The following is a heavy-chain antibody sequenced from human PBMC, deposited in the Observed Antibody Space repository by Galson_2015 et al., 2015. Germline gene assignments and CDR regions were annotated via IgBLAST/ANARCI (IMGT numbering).Heavy chain of an antibody. J-gene: IGHJ1*01. CDR3: AKLAAGYSSSSTRYFQH. V-gene: IGHV3-23*01. D-gene: IGHD6-13*01. Sequence: SLRLSCAASGFTFSNYGMSWVRQAPGKGLEWVSVISGGGATTYYADSVNGRFTISRDNSKNTLHLQMNSLTAEDTAVYYCAKLAAGYSSSSTRYFQHWGQGTLVTVSS. CDR1: GFTFSNYG. CDR2: ISGGGATT.